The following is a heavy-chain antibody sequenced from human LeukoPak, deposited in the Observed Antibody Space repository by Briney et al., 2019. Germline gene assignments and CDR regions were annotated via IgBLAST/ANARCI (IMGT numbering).Heavy chain of an antibody. CDR1: GGSISSYY. V-gene: IGHV4-59*01. CDR3: ARGYYDSSAFDY. Sequence: SETLSLTCTVSGGSISSYYRSWIRQPPGKGLEWIGYIYYSGSTNYNPSLKSRVTISVDTSKNQFSLKLSSVTAADTAVYYCARGYYDSSAFDYWGQGTLVTVSS. J-gene: IGHJ4*02. CDR2: IYYSGST. D-gene: IGHD3-22*01.